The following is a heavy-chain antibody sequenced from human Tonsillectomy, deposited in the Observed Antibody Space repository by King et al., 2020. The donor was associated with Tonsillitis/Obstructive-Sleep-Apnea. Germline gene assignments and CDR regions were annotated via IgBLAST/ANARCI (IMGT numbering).Heavy chain of an antibody. V-gene: IGHV5-10-1*01. CDR3: ARQSTVKHFDY. J-gene: IGHJ4*02. Sequence: QLVQSGAEVKKPGESLRISCEGSGYGFSLYWISWVRQMPGKGLEWLGRIDPGDSYTNYNPSFRGHVTISADKSISTAYLQWSGLKASDTAIYYCARQSTVKHFDYWGQGTLVTVSS. CDR2: IDPGDSYT. D-gene: IGHD5/OR15-5a*01. CDR1: GYGFSLYW.